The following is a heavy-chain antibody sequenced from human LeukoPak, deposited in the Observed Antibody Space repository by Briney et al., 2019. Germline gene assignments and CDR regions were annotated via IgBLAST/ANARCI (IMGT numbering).Heavy chain of an antibody. Sequence: ASLKVSCKASGYTFTGYFMHWVRQAPGQGLEWMGWINPNSGGTNYAQKFQGRVTMTRDTSISTAYMELSRLRSDDTAVYYCARVMYYYGSGIPTKGTNWFDPWGQGTLVTVSS. J-gene: IGHJ5*02. D-gene: IGHD3-10*01. CDR2: INPNSGGT. CDR1: GYTFTGYF. V-gene: IGHV1-2*02. CDR3: ARVMYYYGSGIPTKGTNWFDP.